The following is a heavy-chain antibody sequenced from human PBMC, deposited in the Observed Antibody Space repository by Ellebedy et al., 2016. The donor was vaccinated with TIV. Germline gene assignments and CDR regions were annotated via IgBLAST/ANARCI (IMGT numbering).Heavy chain of an antibody. V-gene: IGHV1-2*02. J-gene: IGHJ4*02. CDR3: ARDRAGYCSSTSCEVPDDY. D-gene: IGHD2-2*03. CDR2: INPNSGGT. Sequence: ASVKVSXKASGYTFTGYYMHWVRQAPGQGLEWMGWINPNSGGTNYAQKFQGRVPMTRDTSISTAYMELSRLRSDDTAVYYCARDRAGYCSSTSCEVPDDYWGQGTLVTVSS. CDR1: GYTFTGYY.